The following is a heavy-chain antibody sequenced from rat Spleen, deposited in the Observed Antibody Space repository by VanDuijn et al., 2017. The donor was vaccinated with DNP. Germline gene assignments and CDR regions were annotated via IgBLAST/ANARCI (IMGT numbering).Heavy chain of an antibody. D-gene: IGHD1-5*01. CDR3: ARHGEVHLRYAMDA. CDR1: GFTFSDYY. CDR2: IGSDGYAP. J-gene: IGHJ4*01. Sequence: EVQLVESGGGLVQPGRSLKLSCAASGFTFSDYYMAWVRQAPTKGLEWVAYIGSDGYAPYYGDSVKGRFTISRDNAKSTLYLQMDSLRSDETASYYCARHGEVHLRYAMDAWGQGTSVTVSS. V-gene: IGHV5S11*01.